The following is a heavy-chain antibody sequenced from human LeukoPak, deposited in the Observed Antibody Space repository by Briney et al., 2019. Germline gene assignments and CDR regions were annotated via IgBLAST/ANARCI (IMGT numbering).Heavy chain of an antibody. D-gene: IGHD1-1*01. J-gene: IGHJ4*02. CDR2: IHAGTGDT. CDR1: GYTFTGHY. V-gene: IGHV1-2*02. CDR3: ARDENWRPDY. Sequence: ASVKVSCKASGYTFTGHYMHWVRQAPGHGLEWMGWIHAGTGDTNYAQKFQGRFTMTRDTSISTPYMELNRLTSDDTAVYFCARDENWRPDYWGQGTLVTVSS.